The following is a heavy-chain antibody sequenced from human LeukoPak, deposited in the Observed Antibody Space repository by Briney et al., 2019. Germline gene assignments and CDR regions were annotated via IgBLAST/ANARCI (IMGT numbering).Heavy chain of an antibody. D-gene: IGHD1-14*01. CDR2: IAYDGSRA. CDR1: GFTFGGYG. CDR3: TRYNNDYFDH. Sequence: GGSLRLSCAGSGFTFGGYGMHWFRQTPGKGLEWVAVIAYDGSRAFYADSVKGRFTISRDNSKNTMSVQMDDLRAEDTAVYYCTRYNNDYFDHWGQGTLVTVSS. V-gene: IGHV3-33*01. J-gene: IGHJ4*02.